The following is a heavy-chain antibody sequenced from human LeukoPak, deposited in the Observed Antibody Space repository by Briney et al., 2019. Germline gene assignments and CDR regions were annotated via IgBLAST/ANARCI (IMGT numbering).Heavy chain of an antibody. CDR1: GYTFTSYD. V-gene: IGHV1-8*01. Sequence: GASVKVSCKASGYTFTSYDINWVRQATGQGLEWMGWMNPNSGNTGYAQKFQGRVTMTTDTSTSTAYMELRSLRSDDAAVYYCARASLGPLEFYYYGMDVWGQGTTVTVSS. CDR2: MNPNSGNT. CDR3: ARASLGPLEFYYYGMDV. J-gene: IGHJ6*02. D-gene: IGHD1-26*01.